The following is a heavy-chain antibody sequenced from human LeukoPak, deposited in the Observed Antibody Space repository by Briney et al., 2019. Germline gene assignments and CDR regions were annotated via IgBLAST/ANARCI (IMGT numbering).Heavy chain of an antibody. D-gene: IGHD6-13*01. CDR3: ARDLKEAAGTFNWFDP. V-gene: IGHV1-2*04. J-gene: IGHJ5*02. CDR2: INPNSGGT. Sequence: ASVKVSCKASGYTFTGYYMHRVRQAPGQGLEWMGWINPNSGGTNYAQKFQGWVTMTRDTSISTAYMELSRLRSDDTAVYYCARDLKEAAGTFNWFDPWGQGTLVTVSS. CDR1: GYTFTGYY.